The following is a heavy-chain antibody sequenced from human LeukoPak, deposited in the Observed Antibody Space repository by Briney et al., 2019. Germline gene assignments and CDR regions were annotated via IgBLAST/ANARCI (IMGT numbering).Heavy chain of an antibody. D-gene: IGHD3-3*01. V-gene: IGHV3-30*02. Sequence: GGSLRLSCAASGFSISSSGMHWVRQAPGKGLEWVAFIRYDGSNNYYADSVKGRFTISRDNSKNSLFLQMNSLRAEDTAVYYCAKDGGMRSDFDYWGQGTLVTVSS. CDR3: AKDGGMRSDFDY. CDR2: IRYDGSNN. CDR1: GFSISSSG. J-gene: IGHJ4*02.